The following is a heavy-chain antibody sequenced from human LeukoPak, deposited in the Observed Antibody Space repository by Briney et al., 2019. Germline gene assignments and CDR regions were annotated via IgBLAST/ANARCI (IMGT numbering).Heavy chain of an antibody. V-gene: IGHV1-2*06. J-gene: IGHJ4*02. D-gene: IGHD5-24*01. Sequence: GASVKVSCKASGHTFINYDINWVRQAPGQGLEWMGRINPNSGGTNYAQKFQGRVTMTRDTSISTAYMELSRLRSDDTAVYYCARGTSLEMATILPVTWGQGTLVTVSS. CDR1: GHTFINYD. CDR2: INPNSGGT. CDR3: ARGTSLEMATILPVT.